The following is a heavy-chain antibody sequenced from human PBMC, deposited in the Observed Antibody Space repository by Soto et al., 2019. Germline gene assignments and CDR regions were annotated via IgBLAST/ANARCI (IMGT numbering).Heavy chain of an antibody. V-gene: IGHV3-23*01. CDR2: ISGSGGST. Sequence: PGGSLRLSCAASGFTFSSYAMSWVRQAPGKGLEWVSAISGSGGSTYYADSVKGRFTISRDNSKNTLYLQMNSLRAEDTAVYYCAKEGRAAAGLRGYYYGMGVWGQGTTFTASS. J-gene: IGHJ6*02. CDR1: GFTFSSYA. CDR3: AKEGRAAAGLRGYYYGMGV. D-gene: IGHD6-13*01.